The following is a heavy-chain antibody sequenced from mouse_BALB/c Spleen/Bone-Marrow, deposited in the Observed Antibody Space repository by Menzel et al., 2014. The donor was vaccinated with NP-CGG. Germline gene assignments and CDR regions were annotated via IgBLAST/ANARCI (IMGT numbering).Heavy chain of an antibody. D-gene: IGHD1-1*01. V-gene: IGHV1S135*01. CDR2: IDPYNGGT. CDR3: ARGDYYGYAMDY. J-gene: IGHJ4*01. CDR1: GYSFTGYT. Sequence: VQLKESEPELVKPGASMKISCKASGYSFTGYTMNWVKQSHGKNLEWIGLIDPYNGGTSYNQKFKGKATLTVDKSSSTAYMGLLSLTSEDSAVYYCARGDYYGYAMDYWGQGTSVTVSS.